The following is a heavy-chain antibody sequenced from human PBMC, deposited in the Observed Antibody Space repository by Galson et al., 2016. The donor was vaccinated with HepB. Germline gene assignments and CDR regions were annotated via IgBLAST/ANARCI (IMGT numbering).Heavy chain of an antibody. D-gene: IGHD1-26*01. CDR3: ARPSSGIHNY. Sequence: SLRLSCAASGFTVSDNYMTWVRQAPGKGLEWVSLIYSAGATYYADSAKGRFTISRDNSKNTLFLQMNSLRAEDTAVYYCARPSSGIHNYWGQGTLVTVSS. J-gene: IGHJ4*02. V-gene: IGHV3-53*01. CDR1: GFTVSDNY. CDR2: IYSAGAT.